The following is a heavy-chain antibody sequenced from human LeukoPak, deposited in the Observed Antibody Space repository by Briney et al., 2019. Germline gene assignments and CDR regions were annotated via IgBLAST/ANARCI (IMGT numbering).Heavy chain of an antibody. Sequence: SETLSLTCAVYGGSFSGYYWSWIRQPPGKGLEWIGEINHSGSTNYNPSLKSRIIISLDTTKNQFSLKLSSVTAADTAVYYCARHHYYDFWSGYSDYWGQGTLVTVSS. CDR3: ARHHYYDFWSGYSDY. J-gene: IGHJ4*02. V-gene: IGHV4-34*01. CDR2: INHSGST. D-gene: IGHD3-3*01. CDR1: GGSFSGYY.